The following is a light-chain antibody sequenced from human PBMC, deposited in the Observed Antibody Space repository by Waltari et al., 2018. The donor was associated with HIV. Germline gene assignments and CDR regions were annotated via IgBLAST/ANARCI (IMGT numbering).Light chain of an antibody. CDR1: QSIGTY. CDR3: QQNYFTSWS. J-gene: IGKJ1*01. CDR2: AVS. Sequence: DIQMTHSPSSLSASVGDRVTITSRASQSIGTYLNWYQLRPGKAPNLLIFAVSNLHPGVPSRFSGSGSGTDFTLTIDSLQPEDFGTYYCQQNYFTSWSFGQGTTV. V-gene: IGKV1-39*01.